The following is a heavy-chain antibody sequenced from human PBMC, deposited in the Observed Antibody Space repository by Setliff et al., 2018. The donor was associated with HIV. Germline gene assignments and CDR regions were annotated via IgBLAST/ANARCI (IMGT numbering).Heavy chain of an antibody. CDR2: MNPNSGNT. CDR1: GYTFTSYD. Sequence: GASVTVSCKASGYTFTSYDINWVRQATGQGLEWMGWMNPNSGNTGYAQKFQGRVTITRNTSISTAYMELSSLRSEDTAVYYCARIRGYCSGGSCYSVFNYYYGMDVWGQGTTVTVSS. J-gene: IGHJ6*02. V-gene: IGHV1-8*03. D-gene: IGHD2-15*01. CDR3: ARIRGYCSGGSCYSVFNYYYGMDV.